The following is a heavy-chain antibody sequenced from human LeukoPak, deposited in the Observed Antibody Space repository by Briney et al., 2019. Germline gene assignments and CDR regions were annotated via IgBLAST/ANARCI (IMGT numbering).Heavy chain of an antibody. CDR1: GYSFTSYW. V-gene: IGHV5-51*01. CDR3: ARTAGDYVWGSYRPHFDY. D-gene: IGHD3-16*02. Sequence: GASLKISCKGSGYSFTSYWIGWVRQMPGKGLEWMGIIYPGDSDTRYSPSFQGQVTISADKSISTAYLQWSSLKASDTAMYYCARTAGDYVWGSYRPHFDYWGQGTLVTVSS. J-gene: IGHJ4*02. CDR2: IYPGDSDT.